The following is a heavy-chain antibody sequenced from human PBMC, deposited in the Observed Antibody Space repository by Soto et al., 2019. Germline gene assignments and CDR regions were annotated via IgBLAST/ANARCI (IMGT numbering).Heavy chain of an antibody. V-gene: IGHV1-8*01. J-gene: IGHJ4*02. CDR1: GYTFTNYD. CDR3: VRDKGSGYDLHY. Sequence: ASVKVSCKASGYTFTNYDINWVRHATGQGLEWMGWMNPNSGNTGYAQKFQGRVTMTRDTSINTAYMELSSLRSADTAVYYCVRDKGSGYDLHYWGQGTLVTVSS. CDR2: MNPNSGNT. D-gene: IGHD5-12*01.